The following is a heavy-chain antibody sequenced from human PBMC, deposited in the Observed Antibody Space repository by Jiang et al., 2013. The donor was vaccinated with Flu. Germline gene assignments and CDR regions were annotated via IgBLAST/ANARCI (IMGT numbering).Heavy chain of an antibody. D-gene: IGHD6-13*01. Sequence: LLKPSETLSLTCAVYGGSFSGYYWSWIRQPPGKGLEWIGEINHSGSTNYNPSLKSRVTISVDTSKNQFSLKLSSVTAADTAVYYCARTYSSSWYGPKWFDPWGQGTLVTVSS. CDR1: GGSFSGYY. CDR3: ARTYSSSWYGPKWFDP. J-gene: IGHJ5*02. CDR2: INHSGST. V-gene: IGHV4-34*01.